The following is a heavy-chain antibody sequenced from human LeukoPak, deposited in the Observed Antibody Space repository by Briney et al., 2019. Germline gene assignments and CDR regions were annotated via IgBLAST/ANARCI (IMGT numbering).Heavy chain of an antibody. CDR2: INHRGST. CDR3: ARTDSSGPGDYYYYGMDV. J-gene: IGHJ6*02. V-gene: IGHV4-34*01. Sequence: PSETLSLTCAVYGGSFSGYYWSWIRQPPGKGLEWIGEINHRGSTNYNPSLKSRVTISVDTSKNQFSLKLSSVTAADTAVYYCARTDSSGPGDYYYYGMDVWGQGTTVTVSS. CDR1: GGSFSGYY. D-gene: IGHD3-22*01.